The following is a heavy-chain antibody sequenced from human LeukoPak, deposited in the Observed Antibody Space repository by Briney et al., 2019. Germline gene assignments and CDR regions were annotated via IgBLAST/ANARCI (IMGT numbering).Heavy chain of an antibody. D-gene: IGHD6-13*01. CDR3: AKDGSTWYHYMDV. J-gene: IGHJ6*03. Sequence: PGGSLRLSCAASGFTFSSYAMSWVRQAPGKGLEWVSAISGSGISTSYADSVKGRFTTISRDNSKNTPYLQMNSLRAEDTAVYYCAKDGSTWYHYMDVWGIGTTVTVSS. CDR1: GFTFSSYA. V-gene: IGHV3-23*01. CDR2: ISGSGIST.